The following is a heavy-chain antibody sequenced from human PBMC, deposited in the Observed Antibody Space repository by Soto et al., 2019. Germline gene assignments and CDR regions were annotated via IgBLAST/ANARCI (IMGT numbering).Heavy chain of an antibody. CDR3: AISGSYFF. D-gene: IGHD1-26*01. Sequence: GGSLRLSCAASGFTFSSYSMNWVRQAPGKGLEWVSYISSSSSYIYYADSVKGRFTISRDNAKNSLYLQMDSLRAEDTAIYYCAISGSYFFWGQGALVTVSS. J-gene: IGHJ4*02. V-gene: IGHV3-21*04. CDR2: ISSSSSYI. CDR1: GFTFSSYS.